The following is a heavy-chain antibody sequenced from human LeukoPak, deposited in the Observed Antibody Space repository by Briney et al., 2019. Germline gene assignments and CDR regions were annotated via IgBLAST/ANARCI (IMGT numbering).Heavy chain of an antibody. CDR1: GGSFSGYY. CDR3: ARGRSSGSYYFDY. J-gene: IGHJ4*02. V-gene: IGHV4-34*01. Sequence: SETLSLTCAVYGGSFSGYYWSWIRQPPGKGLEWIGEINHSGSTNYNPSLKSRVTISVDTSKNQFSLKLSSVTAADTAVYYCARGRSSGSYYFDYWGQGTLVTVSS. CDR2: INHSGST. D-gene: IGHD1-26*01.